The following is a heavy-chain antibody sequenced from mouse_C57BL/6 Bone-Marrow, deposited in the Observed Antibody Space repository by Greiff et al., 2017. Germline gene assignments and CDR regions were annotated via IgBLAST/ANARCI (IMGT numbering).Heavy chain of an antibody. V-gene: IGHV1-54*01. CDR2: LNPGSGGT. CDR3: ARYYGSSYEYYFDY. CDR1: GYAFTNYL. Sequence: QVQLQQSGAELVRPGTSVKVSCKASGYAFTNYLIEWVKQRPGQGLEWIGVLNPGSGGTNYNEKLKGKATLTADKSSSTAYMQLSSLTSEDSAVYFCARYYGSSYEYYFDYWGQGTTLTVSS. J-gene: IGHJ2*01. D-gene: IGHD1-1*01.